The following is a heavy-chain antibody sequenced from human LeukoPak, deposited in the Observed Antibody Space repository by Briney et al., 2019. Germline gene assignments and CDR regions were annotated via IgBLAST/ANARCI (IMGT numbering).Heavy chain of an antibody. CDR3: ARGGFWVRAAFDI. Sequence: KTSETLSLTCTVSGGSVSSGSYYWSWIRQPPGKGLEWIGYIYYSGSTNYNPSLKSRVTISVDTSKNQFSLKLSSVTAADTAVYYCARGGFWVRAAFDIWGQGTMVTVSS. CDR1: GGSVSSGSYY. J-gene: IGHJ3*02. V-gene: IGHV4-61*01. CDR2: IYYSGST. D-gene: IGHD1-1*01.